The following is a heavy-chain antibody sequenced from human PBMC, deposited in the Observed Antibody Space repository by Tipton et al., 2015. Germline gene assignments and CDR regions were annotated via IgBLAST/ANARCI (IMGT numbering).Heavy chain of an antibody. CDR2: VNPTSGKT. J-gene: IGHJ5*02. V-gene: IGHV1-8*02. Sequence: QLVQSGTEVKKPGASVKVSCKASGYTFSSYAISWVRQVTGQGLEWMGWVNPTSGKTGYVQKFQGRVTMSRNTSISTAYMELSNLTSEDTAVYYCASGARGWFDPWGQGTLVTVSS. CDR3: ASGARGWFDP. CDR1: GYTFSSYA.